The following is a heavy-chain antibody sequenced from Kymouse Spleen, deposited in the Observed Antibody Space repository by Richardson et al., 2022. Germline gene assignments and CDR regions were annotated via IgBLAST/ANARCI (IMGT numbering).Heavy chain of an antibody. CDR2: IWYDGSNK. D-gene: IGHD3-22*01. CDR3: ARDQGTYYYDSSGYYGFDY. CDR1: GFTFSSYG. V-gene: IGHV3-33*01. J-gene: IGHJ4*02. Sequence: QVQLVESGGGVVQPGRSLRLSCAASGFTFSSYGMHWVRQAPGKGLEWVAVIWYDGSNKYYADSVKGRFTISRDNSKNTLYLQMNSLRAEDTAVYYCARDQGTYYYDSSGYYGFDYWGQGTLVTVSS.